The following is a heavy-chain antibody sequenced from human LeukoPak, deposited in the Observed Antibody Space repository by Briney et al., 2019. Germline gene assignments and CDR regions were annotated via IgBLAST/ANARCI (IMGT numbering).Heavy chain of an antibody. CDR3: ATSAGYYDFWSGPDY. D-gene: IGHD3-3*01. CDR1: GYTLTELS. J-gene: IGHJ4*02. Sequence: GASVKVSCKVSGYTLTELSMHWVRQAPGKGLEWMGGFDPEDGETIYAQKFQGRVTMTEDTSTDTAYMELSSLRSEDTAVYYCATSAGYYDFWSGPDYWGQGTLVTVSS. CDR2: FDPEDGET. V-gene: IGHV1-24*01.